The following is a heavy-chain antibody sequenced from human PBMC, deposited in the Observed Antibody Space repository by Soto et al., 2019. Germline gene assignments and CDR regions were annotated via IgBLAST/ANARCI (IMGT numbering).Heavy chain of an antibody. D-gene: IGHD3-10*01. CDR2: INPSGGST. Sequence: ASVKVSCKASGYTFTSYYMHWVRQAPGQGLEWMGIINPSGGSTSYTQKFQGRVTMTRDTSTSTVYMELSSLRSEDTAVYYCARASRGAGSYYDAFDTWGQGTMVTV. CDR1: GYTFTSYY. V-gene: IGHV1-46*03. J-gene: IGHJ3*02. CDR3: ARASRGAGSYYDAFDT.